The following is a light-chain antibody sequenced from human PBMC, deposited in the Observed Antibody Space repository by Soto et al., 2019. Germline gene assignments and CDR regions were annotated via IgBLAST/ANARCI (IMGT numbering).Light chain of an antibody. CDR1: QSVTSD. J-gene: IGKJ1*01. CDR3: QQYNNWLPWP. Sequence: EIVMTQSPATLSVSPGERATLSCRASQSVTSDLAWYQQKPGQAPRLLIYDTSTRATGIPARFSGSGSGTEFTLTMSSLQSEDLAVYYCQQYNNWLPWPFGQGTKVEIK. CDR2: DTS. V-gene: IGKV3-15*01.